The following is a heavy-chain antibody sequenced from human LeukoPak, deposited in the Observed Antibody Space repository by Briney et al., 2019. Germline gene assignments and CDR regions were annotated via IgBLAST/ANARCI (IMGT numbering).Heavy chain of an antibody. CDR2: IYYSGST. CDR3: ARCYYDSSGYDYFDY. Sequence: SETLSLTCTVSGGSISSYYWSWIRQPPGKGLEWIGYIYYSGSTNYIPSLKSRVTISVDTSKNQFSLKLSSVTAADTAVYYCARCYYDSSGYDYFDYWGQGTLVTVSS. D-gene: IGHD3-22*01. J-gene: IGHJ4*02. CDR1: GGSISSYY. V-gene: IGHV4-59*08.